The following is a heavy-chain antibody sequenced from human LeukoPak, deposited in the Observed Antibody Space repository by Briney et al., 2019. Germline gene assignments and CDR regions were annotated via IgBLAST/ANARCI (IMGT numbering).Heavy chain of an antibody. CDR1: GFTFSSYW. Sequence: PGGSLRLSCAASGFTFSSYWMHWVRQAPGKGLVWVSRINSDGSSTSYADSVKGRLTISRDNAKNTLYLQMNSLRAEDTAVYYCARPAGYSSGWPEDYWGQGTLVTVSS. J-gene: IGHJ4*02. V-gene: IGHV3-74*01. CDR3: ARPAGYSSGWPEDY. CDR2: INSDGSST. D-gene: IGHD6-19*01.